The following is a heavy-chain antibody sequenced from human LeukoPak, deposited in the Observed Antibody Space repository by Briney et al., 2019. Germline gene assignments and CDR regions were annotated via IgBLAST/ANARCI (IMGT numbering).Heavy chain of an antibody. CDR1: GYTFTAYY. CDR2: INPNNGGT. Sequence: ASVKVSCKASGYTFTAYYMHWVRQAPGQGLEWMGWINPNNGGTNYAQKFQDRVTMTRDTSISTAYMGLSSLRSDDTAVYYCSTEDKYCSSTSCGDYWGQGTLVTVSS. D-gene: IGHD2-2*01. J-gene: IGHJ4*02. CDR3: STEDKYCSSTSCGDY. V-gene: IGHV1-2*02.